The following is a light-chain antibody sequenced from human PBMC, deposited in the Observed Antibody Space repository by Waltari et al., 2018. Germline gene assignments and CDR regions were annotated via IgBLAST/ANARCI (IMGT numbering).Light chain of an antibody. CDR2: AAS. Sequence: DIQMTQSPSSLSASVGDTVTITCRTSQNIDRSLNWYHQRPGNAPKLLIFAASTLQSGVSSRFSGSGSGTDFTLKISRVEAEDVGVYYCMQALQTPYTFGQGTKLEIK. CDR1: QNIDRS. V-gene: IGKV1-39*01. CDR3: MQALQTPYT. J-gene: IGKJ2*01.